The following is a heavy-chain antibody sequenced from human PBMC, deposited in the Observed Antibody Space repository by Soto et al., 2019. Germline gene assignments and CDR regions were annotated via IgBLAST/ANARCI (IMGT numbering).Heavy chain of an antibody. CDR2: IYYSGST. CDR3: ARHFYALGSSDYYYYGMDV. Sequence: KPSDNLSLTCTVSGGSISSSSYYWGWIRQPPGKVLEWIGSIYYSGSTYYNPSLKSRVTISVDTSKNQFSLKLSSVTAEDTAVYYCARHFYALGSSDYYYYGMDVWGQGTTVTVS. D-gene: IGHD6-25*01. J-gene: IGHJ6*02. V-gene: IGHV4-39*01. CDR1: GGSISSSSYY.